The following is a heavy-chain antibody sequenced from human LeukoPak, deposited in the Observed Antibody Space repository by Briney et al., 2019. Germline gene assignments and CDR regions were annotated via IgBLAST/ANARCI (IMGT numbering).Heavy chain of an antibody. Sequence: GASVKVSCKASGYTFTSYAMNWVRQAPGQGLEWMGWINTNTGNPTYAQAFTGRFVFSLDTSVSTAYLQISSPKAEDTAVYYCARRSMVQHMDVWGKGTTVTVSS. CDR2: INTNTGNP. CDR1: GYTFTSYA. D-gene: IGHD3-10*01. CDR3: ARRSMVQHMDV. V-gene: IGHV7-4-1*02. J-gene: IGHJ6*03.